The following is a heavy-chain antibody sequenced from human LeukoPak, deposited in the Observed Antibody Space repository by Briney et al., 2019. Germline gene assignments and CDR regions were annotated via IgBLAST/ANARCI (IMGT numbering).Heavy chain of an antibody. CDR3: AKGISGAVVTPGPFDY. CDR2: VGGSGGST. CDR1: GFTFSSYA. Sequence: PGGSLRLSCAASGFTFSSYAMSWVRQAPGKGLEWVSAVGGSGGSTYYADSVKGRFTISRDNSKNTLYLQMNSLRAEDTAVYYCAKGISGAVVTPGPFDYWGQGTLVTVSS. D-gene: IGHD4-23*01. J-gene: IGHJ4*02. V-gene: IGHV3-23*01.